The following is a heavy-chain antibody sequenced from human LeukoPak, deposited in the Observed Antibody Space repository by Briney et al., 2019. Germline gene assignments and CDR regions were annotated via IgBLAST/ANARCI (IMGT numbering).Heavy chain of an antibody. CDR3: ATEAGYSYGSLGY. Sequence: ASVTVSCTVSGYTLTELSMHWVRQAPGKGLERMGGFDPEDGETIYAQKFQGRVTMTEDTSTDTAYMELSSLRSEDTAVYYCATEAGYSYGSLGYWGQGTLVTVSS. CDR1: GYTLTELS. V-gene: IGHV1-24*01. CDR2: FDPEDGET. J-gene: IGHJ4*02. D-gene: IGHD5-18*01.